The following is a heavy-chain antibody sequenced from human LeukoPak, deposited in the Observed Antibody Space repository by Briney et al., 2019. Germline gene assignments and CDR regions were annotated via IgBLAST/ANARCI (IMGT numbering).Heavy chain of an antibody. Sequence: GESLKISCKGSGYSFTSYWIGWVRQMPGNGLEGMVIIYPGDSDTRYSPSFQRQVTISADKSISTAYVQWSSLKASDTAMYYGVVPAAIVADYWGQGTLVTVSS. J-gene: IGHJ4*02. CDR3: VVPAAIVADY. CDR2: IYPGDSDT. CDR1: GYSFTSYW. D-gene: IGHD2-2*01. V-gene: IGHV5-51*01.